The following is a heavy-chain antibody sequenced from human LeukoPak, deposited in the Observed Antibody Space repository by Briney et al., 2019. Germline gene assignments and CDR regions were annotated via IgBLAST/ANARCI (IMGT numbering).Heavy chain of an antibody. J-gene: IGHJ4*02. D-gene: IGHD6-13*01. V-gene: IGHV3-48*03. Sequence: GGSLRLSCAASGFTFSSYEMNWVRQAPGKGLEWVSYISSSGSTRSYADSVKGRFTISRDNAKNSLYLQMNSLRAEDRAVYYCAREGYIADDYWGQGTLVTVSS. CDR3: AREGYIADDY. CDR1: GFTFSSYE. CDR2: ISSSGSTR.